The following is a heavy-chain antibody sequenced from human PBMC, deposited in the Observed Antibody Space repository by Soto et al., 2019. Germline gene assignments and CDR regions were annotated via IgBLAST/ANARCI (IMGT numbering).Heavy chain of an antibody. D-gene: IGHD3-10*01. CDR1: GFTFSSYS. V-gene: IGHV3-48*01. CDR2: ISSSSSTI. CDR3: ASLWFGELKDY. J-gene: IGHJ4*02. Sequence: GGSLRLSCAASGFTFSSYSMNWVRQAPGKGLEWVSYISSSSSTIYYADSVKGRFTISRDNAKNSLYLQMNSLRAEDTAVYYCASLWFGELKDYWGQGTLVTVSS.